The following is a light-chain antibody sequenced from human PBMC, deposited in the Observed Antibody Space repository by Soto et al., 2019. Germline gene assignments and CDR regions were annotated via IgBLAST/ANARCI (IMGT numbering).Light chain of an antibody. V-gene: IGKV3-11*01. CDR1: QSVSSN. CDR2: DAS. J-gene: IGKJ4*01. CDR3: QQRSHWPLT. Sequence: EMVMTQAQATRSLSPGERATLSCRASQSVSSNLAWYQQKPGQAPRVLIYDASTRATGIPDRFSGSGCGTDFTLPISSFAPEDFAVYYCQQRSHWPLTFGGGTKVDIK.